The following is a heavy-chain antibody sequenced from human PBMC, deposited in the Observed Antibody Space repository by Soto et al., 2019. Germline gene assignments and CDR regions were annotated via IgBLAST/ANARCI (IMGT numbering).Heavy chain of an antibody. J-gene: IGHJ4*02. Sequence: QVQLVQSGAEVKKPGASVKVSCKASGYTFTSYDINWVRQATGQGLEWMGWMNPNSGNTGYAQKFQSRVTMTRNPSIRTAYMALCSLRSEDTAVYYCARTLCGDNVDYWGQGTLVTVSS. CDR3: ARTLCGDNVDY. CDR2: MNPNSGNT. CDR1: GYTFTSYD. D-gene: IGHD4-17*01. V-gene: IGHV1-8*01.